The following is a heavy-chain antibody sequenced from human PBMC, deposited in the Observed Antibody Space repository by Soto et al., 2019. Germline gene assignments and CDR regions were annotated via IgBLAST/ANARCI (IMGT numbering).Heavy chain of an antibody. D-gene: IGHD4-4*01. Sequence: PGGSLRLSCAASGFTVSDHYMSWIRQAPGKGLEWISYISSSGSAIYYADSVMGRFTISRDNAKNSLYLQMNSLRAEDTAVYYCARCDDYNCLATLDYWGQGTRVTVSS. CDR3: ARCDDYNCLATLDY. V-gene: IGHV3-11*01. J-gene: IGHJ4*02. CDR2: ISSSGSAI. CDR1: GFTVSDHY.